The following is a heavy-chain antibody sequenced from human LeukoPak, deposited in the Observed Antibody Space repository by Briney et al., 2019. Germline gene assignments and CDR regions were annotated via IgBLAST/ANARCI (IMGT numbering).Heavy chain of an antibody. D-gene: IGHD5-12*01. Sequence: PPETLSLTCAVSGYSISSGYYWGWIRQPPGKGLEWIGSIYHSGSTYYNPSLKSRVIISVDTSKNQFSLKLSSVTAADTAVYYCVCRGYSGYDPIDYWGQGTLVTVSS. V-gene: IGHV4-38-2*01. CDR3: VCRGYSGYDPIDY. J-gene: IGHJ4*02. CDR1: GYSISSGYY. CDR2: IYHSGST.